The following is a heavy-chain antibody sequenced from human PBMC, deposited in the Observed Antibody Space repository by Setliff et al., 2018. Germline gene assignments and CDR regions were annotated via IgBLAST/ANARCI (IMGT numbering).Heavy chain of an antibody. CDR2: IDHSGGT. D-gene: IGHD1-26*01. J-gene: IGHJ4*02. CDR3: ARDNTIVGATDY. V-gene: IGHV4-59*12. Sequence: PSETLSLTCTVSGGSLSSFYWSWIRQSPGRGLDWIGYIDHSGGTSYNPSFESRVAISVDTSKNQFSLKLSSVTAADTAVYFCARDNTIVGATDYWGQGTLVTVS. CDR1: GGSLSSFY.